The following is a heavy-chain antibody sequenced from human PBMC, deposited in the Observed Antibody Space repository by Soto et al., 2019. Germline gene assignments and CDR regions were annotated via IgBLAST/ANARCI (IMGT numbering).Heavy chain of an antibody. CDR1: GGSISSGGYY. CDR2: IYYSGST. CDR3: ARDRSVVRGGILVGGGFEP. D-gene: IGHD3-10*01. Sequence: QVQLQESGPGLVKPSQTLSLTCTVSGGSISSGGYYWSWIRQHPGKGLEWIGYIYYSGSTYYNPSLTSRVTISVVTSKNQWSLKLSSGTAADTAVYYCARDRSVVRGGILVGGGFEPLGKGTLVTVSS. J-gene: IGHJ5*02. V-gene: IGHV4-31*03.